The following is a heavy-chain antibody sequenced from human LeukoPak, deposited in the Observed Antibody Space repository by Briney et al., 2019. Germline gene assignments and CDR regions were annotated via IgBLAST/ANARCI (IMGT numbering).Heavy chain of an antibody. D-gene: IGHD3-16*02. Sequence: PGGSLRPSCAASGFTFSNYWMSWVRQAPGKGLEWVANIKQDGSEKYYVDSVKGRFTISRDNAKSSLFLQMNSLRAEDTAVYYCARDSSPGYYDYVWGTYPRYWGQGTLVTVSS. CDR2: IKQDGSEK. J-gene: IGHJ4*02. V-gene: IGHV3-7*05. CDR1: GFTFSNYW. CDR3: ARDSSPGYYDYVWGTYPRY.